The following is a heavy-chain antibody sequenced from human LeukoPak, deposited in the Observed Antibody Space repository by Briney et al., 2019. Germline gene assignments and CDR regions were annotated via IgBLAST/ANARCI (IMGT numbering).Heavy chain of an antibody. D-gene: IGHD1-14*01. CDR1: GFTVITND. V-gene: IGHV3-53*01. Sequence: GGSLRLSCAASGFTVITNDMTWVRQAPGKGLEWVSVLYSDGNTKYADSVQGRFTISRDNSKNTLYLEMNSLSRDDTAVYYCARGVEPLAANTLAYWGQGTLVSVSS. CDR3: ARGVEPLAANTLAY. J-gene: IGHJ4*02. CDR2: LYSDGNT.